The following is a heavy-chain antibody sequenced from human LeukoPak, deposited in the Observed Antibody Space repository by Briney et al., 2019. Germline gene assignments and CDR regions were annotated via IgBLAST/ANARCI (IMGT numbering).Heavy chain of an antibody. Sequence: ASVKVSCKASGYTFTGYYMHWVRQAPGQGLVWMGWINPNSGGTNYAQKFQGRVTMTRDTSISTAYMELSRLRSDDTAVYYCARDHIPRTKKYNWFDPWGQGTLVTVSS. V-gene: IGHV1-2*02. J-gene: IGHJ5*02. CDR1: GYTFTGYY. CDR2: INPNSGGT. D-gene: IGHD2-8*01. CDR3: ARDHIPRTKKYNWFDP.